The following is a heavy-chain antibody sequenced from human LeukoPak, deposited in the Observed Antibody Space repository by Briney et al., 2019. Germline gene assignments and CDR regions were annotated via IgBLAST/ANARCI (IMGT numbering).Heavy chain of an antibody. J-gene: IGHJ5*02. D-gene: IGHD3-16*02. CDR3: ARSDPSMITFGGVIANWFDP. CDR2: IIAYNGNT. CDR1: GYTFTSYG. V-gene: IGHV1-18*01. Sequence: ASVKVSCKASGYTFTSYGISWVRQAPGQGLEWMGWIIAYNGNTDYAQKLQGRVTMTTDTSTSTAYMELRSLRSDDTAVYYCARSDPSMITFGGVIANWFDPWGQGTLVTVSS.